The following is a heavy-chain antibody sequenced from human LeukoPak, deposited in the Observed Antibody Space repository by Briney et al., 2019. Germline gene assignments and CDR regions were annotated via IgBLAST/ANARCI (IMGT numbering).Heavy chain of an antibody. V-gene: IGHV3-7*01. Sequence: PGGSLRPSCAASGFTFRSYWMSWVRQAPGKGLEWVANINQGGSVKYYVDSVKGRFTISRDDAKNSLYVQMNSLRDEGTAVYYCARVGYSGWNLEYWGQGTLVTVSS. D-gene: IGHD5-12*01. CDR1: GFTFRSYW. CDR3: ARVGYSGWNLEY. CDR2: INQGGSVK. J-gene: IGHJ4*02.